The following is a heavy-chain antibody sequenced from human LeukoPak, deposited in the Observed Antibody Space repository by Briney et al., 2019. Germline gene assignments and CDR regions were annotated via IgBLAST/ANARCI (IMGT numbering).Heavy chain of an antibody. CDR2: IYYSGST. CDR1: GGSISSYY. V-gene: IGHV4-59*05. Sequence: SETLSLTCTVSGGSISSYYWSWIRQPAGKGLEWIGSIYYSGSTYYNPSLKSRVTISVDTSKNQFSLKLSSVTAADTAVYYCARHSRGIADYWGQGTLVTVSS. D-gene: IGHD6-13*01. J-gene: IGHJ4*02. CDR3: ARHSRGIADY.